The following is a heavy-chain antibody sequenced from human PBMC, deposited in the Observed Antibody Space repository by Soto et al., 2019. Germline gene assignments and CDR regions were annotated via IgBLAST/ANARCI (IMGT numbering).Heavy chain of an antibody. V-gene: IGHV1-69*13. D-gene: IGHD1-20*01. CDR1: GYTFTSYY. Sequence: SVKVSCKASGYTFTSYYMHWVRLAPGQGLEWMGGIIPIFGTANYAQKFQGRVTITADESTSTAYMELSSLRSEDTAVYYCARAITGTTLYYFDYWGQGTLVTVSS. CDR2: IIPIFGTA. CDR3: ARAITGTTLYYFDY. J-gene: IGHJ4*02.